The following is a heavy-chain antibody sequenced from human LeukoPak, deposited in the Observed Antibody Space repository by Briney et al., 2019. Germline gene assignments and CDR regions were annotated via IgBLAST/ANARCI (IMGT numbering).Heavy chain of an antibody. CDR3: ARSQKVWGAFDI. CDR2: INPNSGGT. V-gene: IGHV1-2*02. Sequence: GASVKVSCKASGYTLTGYYMHWVRQAPGQGLEWMGWINPNSGGTNYAQKFQGRVTMTRDTSISTAYMELSRLRSDDTAVYYCARSQKVWGAFDIWGQGTMATVSS. D-gene: IGHD7-27*01. CDR1: GYTLTGYY. J-gene: IGHJ3*02.